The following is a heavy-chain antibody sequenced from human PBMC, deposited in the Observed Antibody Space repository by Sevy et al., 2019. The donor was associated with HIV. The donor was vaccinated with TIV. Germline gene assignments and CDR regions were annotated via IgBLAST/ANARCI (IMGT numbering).Heavy chain of an antibody. CDR1: GYTFTGYY. J-gene: IGHJ4*02. Sequence: ASVKVSCKASGYTFTGYYMHWMRQAPGQGLEWMGWINPDSGDPTYAPKFQGRVTLTRDTSINTAYMDLRRLKSDDTAVYYCVRDDQDGYFEHCGQGTLVTVS. V-gene: IGHV1-2*02. CDR3: VRDDQDGYFEH. CDR2: INPDSGDP.